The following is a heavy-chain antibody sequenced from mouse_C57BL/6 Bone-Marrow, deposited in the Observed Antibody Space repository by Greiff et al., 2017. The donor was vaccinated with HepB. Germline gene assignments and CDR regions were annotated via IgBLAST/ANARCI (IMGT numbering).Heavy chain of an antibody. CDR3: ARHYFGSRYWYFDV. J-gene: IGHJ1*03. D-gene: IGHD1-1*01. V-gene: IGHV1-61*01. CDR2: IYPSDSET. Sequence: VQLQQPGAELVRPGSSVKLSCKASGYTFTSYWMDWVKQRPGQGLEWIGNIYPSDSETHYNQKFKDKATLTVDKSSSTAYMQLSSLTSEDSAVYDCARHYFGSRYWYFDVWGTGTTVTVSS. CDR1: GYTFTSYW.